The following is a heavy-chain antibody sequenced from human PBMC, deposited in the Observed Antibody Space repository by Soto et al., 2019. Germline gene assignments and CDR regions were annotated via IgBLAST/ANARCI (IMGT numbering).Heavy chain of an antibody. CDR1: GYSFTSYW. CDR3: ARLTLGIAAAGTDYYYYYMDV. J-gene: IGHJ6*03. CDR2: IYPGDSDT. Sequence: GESLKISCKGSGYSFTSYWIGWVRQMPGKGLEWMGIIYPGDSDTRYSPSFQGQVTISADKSISTAYLQWSSLKASDTAMYYCARLTLGIAAAGTDYYYYYMDVWGKGTTVTISS. D-gene: IGHD6-13*01. V-gene: IGHV5-51*01.